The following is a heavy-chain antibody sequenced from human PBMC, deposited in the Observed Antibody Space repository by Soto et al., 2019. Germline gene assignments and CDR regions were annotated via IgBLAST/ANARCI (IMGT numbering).Heavy chain of an antibody. V-gene: IGHV3-30*18. CDR3: AEGGVYNCGTMRLYYLGMDV. Sequence: QVQLVESGGGVVQPGRSLRLSCAASGFTFGNYGMHWVRQAPGKGLEWVAVISSDGSNTYYADSVKGRFNISRDNSNNALFLHMDSLGSEDTAVYYCAEGGVYNCGTMRLYYLGMDVWGQGMTVTISS. CDR2: ISSDGSNT. D-gene: IGHD1-1*01. J-gene: IGHJ6*02. CDR1: GFTFGNYG.